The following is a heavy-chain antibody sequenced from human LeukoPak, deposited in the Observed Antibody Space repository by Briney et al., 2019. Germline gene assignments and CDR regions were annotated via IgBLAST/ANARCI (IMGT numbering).Heavy chain of an antibody. CDR2: ISSNGGST. CDR3: ARASAGWGADDY. J-gene: IGHJ4*02. Sequence: QPGESLRLSCAASGFTFSSYAMHWVRQAPGKGLEYVSAISSNGGSTYYANSVKGRFTISRDNSKNTLYLQMGSLRAEDMAVYYCARASAGWGADDYWGQGTLVTVSS. D-gene: IGHD1-26*01. CDR1: GFTFSSYA. V-gene: IGHV3-64*01.